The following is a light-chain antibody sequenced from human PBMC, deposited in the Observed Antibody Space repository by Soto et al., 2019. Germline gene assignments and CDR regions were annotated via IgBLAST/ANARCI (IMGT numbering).Light chain of an antibody. CDR2: DAS. V-gene: IGKV3D-20*01. CDR1: QSVSSSY. J-gene: IGKJ5*01. Sequence: EIVLTQSPATRSLSPGERATLSCGASQSVSSSYLAWYQQKPGLAPRLLIYDASSRATGIPDRFSGSGSGTDFSLTISRLEPEDFAVDYCQQYGSSPITFGQGTRLEIK. CDR3: QQYGSSPIT.